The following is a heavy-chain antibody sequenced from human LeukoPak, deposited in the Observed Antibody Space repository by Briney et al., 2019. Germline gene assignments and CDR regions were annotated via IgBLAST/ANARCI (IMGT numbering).Heavy chain of an antibody. J-gene: IGHJ4*02. Sequence: GGSLRLSCAASGFPFSDYWMDWVRQAPGKGMEWVANINQDGRIQYYADSVRGRFIISRNNAKNSLYLQTYSLRAEDTAIYFCSRSLDYLGQGALVTVSS. CDR2: INQDGRIQ. CDR3: SRSLDY. V-gene: IGHV3-7*03. CDR1: GFPFSDYW.